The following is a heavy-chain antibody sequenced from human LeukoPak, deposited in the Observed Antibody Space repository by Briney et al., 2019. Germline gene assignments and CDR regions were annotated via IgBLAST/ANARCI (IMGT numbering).Heavy chain of an antibody. CDR3: ARDRMTGDNWFDP. D-gene: IGHD1-14*01. CDR2: TYYRSKWYN. CDR1: GDSVSSKTAA. V-gene: IGHV6-1*01. Sequence: SQTLSLTCAISGDSVSSKTAAWNWIRQSPSRGLEWLGRTYYRSKWYNDYAVSVKSRISINPDTSKNQFSLLLNSVTPEDTGVYYCARDRMTGDNWFDPWGQGTLVTVSS. J-gene: IGHJ5*02.